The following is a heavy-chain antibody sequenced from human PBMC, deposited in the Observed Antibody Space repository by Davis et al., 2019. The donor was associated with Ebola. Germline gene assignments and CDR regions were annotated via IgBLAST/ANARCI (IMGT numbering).Heavy chain of an antibody. CDR1: AFTFSNYW. CDR2: INSNGTFT. Sequence: GESLKISCAASAFTFSNYWMYWVRQAPGEGLMCVSRINSNGTFTTYADSVKGRFTISRDNAQNSFFLQMNSLRPEDTAVYYCARDWSDGGGGRGIDLWGQGSLVTVSS. J-gene: IGHJ5*02. D-gene: IGHD3-16*01. V-gene: IGHV3-74*01. CDR3: ARDWSDGGGGRGIDL.